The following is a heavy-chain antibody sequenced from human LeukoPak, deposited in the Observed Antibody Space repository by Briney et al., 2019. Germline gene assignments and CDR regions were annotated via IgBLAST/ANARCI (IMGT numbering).Heavy chain of an antibody. J-gene: IGHJ3*02. CDR1: GGSISSGDYY. D-gene: IGHD3-10*01. V-gene: IGHV4-30-4*01. CDR3: ARGRLLWFGELPLAFDI. Sequence: AQTLSLTCTVSGGSISSGDYYWSWIRQPPGKGLEWIGYTYYSGSTYYNPSHKSRVTLSVDTSKNQFSLKLSSVTAADTAVYYCARGRLLWFGELPLAFDIWGQETVVTL. CDR2: TYYSGST.